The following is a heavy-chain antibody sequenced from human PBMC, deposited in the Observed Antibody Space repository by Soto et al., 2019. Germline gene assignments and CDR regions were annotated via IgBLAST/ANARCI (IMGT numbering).Heavy chain of an antibody. CDR1: GFTFSSYA. V-gene: IGHV3-23*01. Sequence: GGSLRLSCAASGFTFSSYAMSWVRQAPGKGLEWVSAISGSGGSTYYADSVKGRFTISRDNSKNTLYLQMNSLRAEDTAVYYCAKDYYYDSSGPSDYWGQGTLVTVSS. D-gene: IGHD3-22*01. CDR2: ISGSGGST. CDR3: AKDYYYDSSGPSDY. J-gene: IGHJ4*02.